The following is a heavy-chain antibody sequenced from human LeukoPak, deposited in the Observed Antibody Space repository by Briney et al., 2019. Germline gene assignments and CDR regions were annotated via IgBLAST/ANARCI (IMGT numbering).Heavy chain of an antibody. Sequence: VASVKVSCKASGYTFTGYYMHWVRQAPGQGLEWMGWINPNSGGTNYAQKFRGRVTMTRDTSISTAYMELSRLRSDDTAVYYCARDLSVFPDTMIAPAGAFDIWGQGTMVTVSS. CDR3: ARDLSVFPDTMIAPAGAFDI. V-gene: IGHV1-2*02. J-gene: IGHJ3*02. CDR1: GYTFTGYY. D-gene: IGHD3-22*01. CDR2: INPNSGGT.